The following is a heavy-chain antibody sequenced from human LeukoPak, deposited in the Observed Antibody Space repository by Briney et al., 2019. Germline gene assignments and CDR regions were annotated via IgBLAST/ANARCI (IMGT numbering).Heavy chain of an antibody. CDR3: VPTSSAAGLYYFDY. V-gene: IGHV3-30*04. J-gene: IGHJ4*02. Sequence: RRSLSLSCAASGFTFSSYAMHWVRQAPGKGLEWVAVISYDGSNKYYADSVKGRFTISRDNSKNTLYLQMNSLRAEDTAVYYCVPTSSAAGLYYFDYWGQGTLVTVSS. CDR1: GFTFSSYA. D-gene: IGHD6-19*01. CDR2: ISYDGSNK.